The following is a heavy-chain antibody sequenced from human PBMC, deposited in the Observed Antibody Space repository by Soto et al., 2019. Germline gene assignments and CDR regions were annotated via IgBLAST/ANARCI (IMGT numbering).Heavy chain of an antibody. J-gene: IGHJ4*02. CDR1: GGTFSSYA. CDR3: ARGGITFGGVIAPFDY. CDR2: IIPIFGTA. V-gene: IGHV1-69*06. D-gene: IGHD3-16*02. Sequence: QVQLVQYGAEVKKPGSSVKVSCKASGGTFSSYAISWVRQAPGQGPEWMGGIIPIFGTANSAQKFQGRVTITADNSTSTAYMELSSLRSEDTAVDYCARGGITFGGVIAPFDYWGQGTLVTVSS.